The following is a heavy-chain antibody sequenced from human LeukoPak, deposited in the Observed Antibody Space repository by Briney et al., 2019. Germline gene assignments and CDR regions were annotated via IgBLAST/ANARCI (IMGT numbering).Heavy chain of an antibody. J-gene: IGHJ4*02. CDR2: IRYDGSNK. Sequence: GGSLRLSCAASGFTFSSYGMHWVRQAPGKGLEWVAFIRYDGSNKYYADSVKGRFTISRDNSKNTLYLQMNSLRAEDTAVYYCAKVSRITMIVVVHPIDYWGQGTLVTVPS. CDR3: AKVSRITMIVVVHPIDY. D-gene: IGHD3-22*01. V-gene: IGHV3-30*02. CDR1: GFTFSSYG.